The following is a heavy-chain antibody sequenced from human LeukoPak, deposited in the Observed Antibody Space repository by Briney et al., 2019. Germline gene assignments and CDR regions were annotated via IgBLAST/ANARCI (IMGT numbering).Heavy chain of an antibody. Sequence: GGSLRLSCAASGFTFSSYGMHWVRQAPGKGLEWVAVIWYDGSNKYYADSVKGRFTISRDNSKNTLYLQMNSLRAEDTAVYYCAMGDCSSTSCYLGYWGQGTLVTVSS. CDR2: IWYDGSNK. CDR3: AMGDCSSTSCYLGY. V-gene: IGHV3-33*01. D-gene: IGHD2-2*01. CDR1: GFTFSSYG. J-gene: IGHJ4*02.